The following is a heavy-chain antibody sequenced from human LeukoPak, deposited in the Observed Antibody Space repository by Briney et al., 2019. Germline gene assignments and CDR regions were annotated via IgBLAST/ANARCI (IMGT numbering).Heavy chain of an antibody. J-gene: IGHJ3*02. V-gene: IGHV4-59*12. CDR1: GGSISSYY. CDR2: IYYSGST. Sequence: SETLSLTCTVSGGSISSYYWSWIRQPPGKGLEWIGYIYYSGSTNYNPSLKSRVTISVDTSKNQFSLKLSSVTAADTALYFCARERAGWIHALDIWGQGTIVTVSS. D-gene: IGHD5-18*01. CDR3: ARERAGWIHALDI.